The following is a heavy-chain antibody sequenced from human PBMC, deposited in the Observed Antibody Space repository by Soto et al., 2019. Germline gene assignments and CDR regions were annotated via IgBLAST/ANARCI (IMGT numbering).Heavy chain of an antibody. Sequence: QVLLVQSGAEVKKPGASVRVSCKASGYPFTIYAIHWVRQAPGQSLEWMGWINPGNVDTKYSQIFQGRVTITWDTSARTAYMDLSSLISEDTADYYCARDSSSSRSFDYWGQGARVTVSS. J-gene: IGHJ4*02. D-gene: IGHD6-6*01. CDR1: GYPFTIYA. V-gene: IGHV1-3*01. CDR2: INPGNVDT. CDR3: ARDSSSSRSFDY.